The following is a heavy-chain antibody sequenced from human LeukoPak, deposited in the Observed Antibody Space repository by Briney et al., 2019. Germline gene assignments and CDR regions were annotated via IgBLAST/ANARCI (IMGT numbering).Heavy chain of an antibody. Sequence: ASETLSLTCTVSGVSISSGSYYWSWIRQPAGKGLEWIGRIYTSGSTNYNPSLKSRVTISVDTSKNQFSLKLSSVTAADTAVYYCAREAGYGGKKTFDYWGQGTLVTVSS. D-gene: IGHD4-23*01. CDR2: IYTSGST. CDR3: AREAGYGGKKTFDY. V-gene: IGHV4-61*02. CDR1: GVSISSGSYY. J-gene: IGHJ4*02.